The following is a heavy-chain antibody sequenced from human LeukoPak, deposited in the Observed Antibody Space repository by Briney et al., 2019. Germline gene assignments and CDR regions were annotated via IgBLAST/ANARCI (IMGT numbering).Heavy chain of an antibody. J-gene: IGHJ4*02. Sequence: GGSLRLSCAASGFTFSSYGMHWVRQAPGKGLEWVAFIRYDGSNKYYVDSVKGRFTISRDNSKNTLYLQMNSLRAEDTAVYYCAKDYRTMIVVVIPYFDYWGQGKPVTVSS. CDR2: IRYDGSNK. D-gene: IGHD3-22*01. V-gene: IGHV3-30*02. CDR1: GFTFSSYG. CDR3: AKDYRTMIVVVIPYFDY.